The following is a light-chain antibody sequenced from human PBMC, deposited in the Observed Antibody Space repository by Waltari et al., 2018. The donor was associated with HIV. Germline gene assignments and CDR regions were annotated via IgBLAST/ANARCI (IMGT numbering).Light chain of an antibody. Sequence: QSALTQPRSVSGSPGQSVTISCTGTSSDVGGYDSVSWYLQHQGQVPKLIIYEVIKRPSGVPDRFSGSKSGNTASLTISGLQTEDEADYFCCSYAGTYTYVLFGGGTKLTVL. J-gene: IGLJ3*02. V-gene: IGLV2-11*01. CDR1: SSDVGGYDS. CDR2: EVI. CDR3: CSYAGTYTYVL.